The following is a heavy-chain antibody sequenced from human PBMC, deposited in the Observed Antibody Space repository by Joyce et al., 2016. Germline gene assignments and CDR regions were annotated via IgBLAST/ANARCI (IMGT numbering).Heavy chain of an antibody. Sequence: QVQLLESGGGVVQPGRSLRLSCAASGFTFNTYGMHWVRQAPGKGLEWVEVMSYDGSNEYYADSVKGRFTISRDNSKNTLYLQMNSLRAEDTAVYYCTKSSRTGYSSGWPDFDYWGQGTLVTVSS. CDR2: MSYDGSNE. V-gene: IGHV3-30*18. D-gene: IGHD6-19*01. J-gene: IGHJ4*02. CDR1: GFTFNTYG. CDR3: TKSSRTGYSSGWPDFDY.